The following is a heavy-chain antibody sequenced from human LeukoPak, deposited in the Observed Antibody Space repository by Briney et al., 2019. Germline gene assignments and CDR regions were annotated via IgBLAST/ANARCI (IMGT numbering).Heavy chain of an antibody. CDR2: ISGYNGNT. D-gene: IGHD5-12*01. CDR1: SYSFTRYG. Sequence: ASVRVSCKASSYSFTRYGMSWVRQAPGKGLEWMGWISGYNGNTNYAQKFLGRVSMTADTSTSTAYMELKSLTSDDTAVYYCARSGRGTYYYFDLWGLGTLVTVSS. CDR3: ARSGRGTYYYFDL. V-gene: IGHV1-18*01. J-gene: IGHJ4*02.